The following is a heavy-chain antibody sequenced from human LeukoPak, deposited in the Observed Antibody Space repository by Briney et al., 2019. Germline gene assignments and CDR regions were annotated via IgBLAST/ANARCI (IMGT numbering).Heavy chain of an antibody. V-gene: IGHV4-34*01. CDR2: INHSGST. D-gene: IGHD3-3*02. J-gene: IGHJ2*01. CDR3: ARRILGIYWYFDL. Sequence: SETLSLTCAVYGGSFSGYYWSWIRQPPGKGLVWFGEINHSGSTNYNPSLKSRVTISVDTSKNQFSLKLSSVTAADTAVYYCARRILGIYWYFDLWGRGTLVTVSS. CDR1: GGSFSGYY.